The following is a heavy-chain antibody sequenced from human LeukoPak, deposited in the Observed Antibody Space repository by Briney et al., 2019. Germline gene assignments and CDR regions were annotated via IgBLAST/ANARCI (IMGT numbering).Heavy chain of an antibody. CDR1: GYTFTSYG. Sequence: ASVKVSCKASGYTFTSYGISWVRHAPGEEIEWMGWISAYNGNINYAQKLQGRVTMTTDTSTSTAYMELRSLRSDDTAVYYCARDPGGHLRWFGELLYGPYNWFDPCGQGTLVTVSS. CDR3: ARDPGGHLRWFGELLYGPYNWFDP. CDR2: ISAYNGNI. V-gene: IGHV1-18*01. D-gene: IGHD3-10*01. J-gene: IGHJ5*02.